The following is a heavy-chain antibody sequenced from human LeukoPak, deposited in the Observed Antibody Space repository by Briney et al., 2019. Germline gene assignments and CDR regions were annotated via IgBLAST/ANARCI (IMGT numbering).Heavy chain of an antibody. V-gene: IGHV3-20*01. D-gene: IGHD6-19*01. Sequence: AGGSLRLSCAASGFTFDDYGMSWVRQAPGKGLEWVSGINWNGGSTGYADSVKGRFTISRDNAKNSLYLQMNSLRAEDTALYHCARPGYSSGGGYYYYMDVWGKGTTVTVSS. CDR1: GFTFDDYG. J-gene: IGHJ6*03. CDR2: INWNGGST. CDR3: ARPGYSSGGGYYYYMDV.